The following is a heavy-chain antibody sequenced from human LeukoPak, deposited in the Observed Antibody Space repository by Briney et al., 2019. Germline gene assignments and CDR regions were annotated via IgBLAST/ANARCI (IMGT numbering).Heavy chain of an antibody. Sequence: GGSLRLSCAASGFTFSDYYMSWIRQAPGKGLEWVANIKQDGSEKYYVDSVKGRFTISRDNAKNSLYLQMNSLRAEDTAVYYCARGEVPAAEDYWGQGTTVIVSS. CDR3: ARGEVPAAEDY. D-gene: IGHD2-2*01. CDR1: GFTFSDYY. J-gene: IGHJ4*03. V-gene: IGHV3-7*05. CDR2: IKQDGSEK.